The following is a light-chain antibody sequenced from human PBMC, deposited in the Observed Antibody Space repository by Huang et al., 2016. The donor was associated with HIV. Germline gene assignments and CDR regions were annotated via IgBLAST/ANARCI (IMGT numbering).Light chain of an antibody. CDR2: GAS. CDR1: QSVSLA. J-gene: IGKJ4*01. Sequence: TQSPVALSVSPGERATLSCRASQSVSLALDWYQHKPGQAPRLLIYGASTRATGIPARFTGSGSGTEFTLTISSLQSEDFAVYYCQQYNNWPLSFGGGTKVETK. CDR3: QQYNNWPLS. V-gene: IGKV3-15*01.